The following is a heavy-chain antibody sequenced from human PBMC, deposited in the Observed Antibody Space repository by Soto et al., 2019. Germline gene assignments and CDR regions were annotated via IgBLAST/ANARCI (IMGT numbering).Heavy chain of an antibody. CDR2: ISNRDDST. CDR3: AKHIRVMMAVATDAFDI. J-gene: IGHJ3*02. V-gene: IGHV3-23*01. D-gene: IGHD3-16*01. Sequence: PGGSLRLSCAASGFTFTNYAMSWVRQAPGKGLEWVSTISNRDDSTFYADSVKGRFTISRDNSENTVYLQMDSLRAEDTALYHCAKHIRVMMAVATDAFDIWGQGTMVTVSS. CDR1: GFTFTNYA.